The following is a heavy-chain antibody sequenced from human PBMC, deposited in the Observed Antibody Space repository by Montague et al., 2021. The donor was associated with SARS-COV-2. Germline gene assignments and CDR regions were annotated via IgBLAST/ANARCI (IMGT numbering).Heavy chain of an antibody. CDR1: GYSISSGYY. D-gene: IGHD3-22*01. CDR3: ARVRSITMIVVVITPMGWFDP. Sequence: SETLSLTCTVSGYSISSGYYWGWIRQPPGKGLEWIGSIYHSGSTYYNPXXKSRATISVDTSKNQFSLKLSSVTAADTAVYYCARVRSITMIVVVITPMGWFDPWGQGTLVTVSS. J-gene: IGHJ5*02. CDR2: IYHSGST. V-gene: IGHV4-38-2*02.